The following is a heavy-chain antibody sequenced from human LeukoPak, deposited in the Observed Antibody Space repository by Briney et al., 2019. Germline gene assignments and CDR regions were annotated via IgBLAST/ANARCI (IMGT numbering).Heavy chain of an antibody. D-gene: IGHD3-22*01. CDR1: GFTFNTYP. V-gene: IGHV3-30*02. CDR3: ASQTITLVVVISPFDY. CDR2: IQDDGAKT. Sequence: PGGSLRLSCAASGFTFNTYPMHWVRQAPGKGLEWVALIQDDGAKTKYADSVRGRFTISRDNSRSTVYLQMNSLKPDDTAVYYCASQTITLVVVISPFDYWGQGALVTVSS. J-gene: IGHJ4*02.